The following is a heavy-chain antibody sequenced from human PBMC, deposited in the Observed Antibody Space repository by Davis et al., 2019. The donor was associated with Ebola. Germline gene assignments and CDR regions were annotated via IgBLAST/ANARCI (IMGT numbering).Heavy chain of an antibody. CDR3: ARRVYPPELLSRFDP. J-gene: IGHJ5*02. CDR1: GGSISSGGYY. D-gene: IGHD3-3*01. V-gene: IGHV4-31*03. Sequence: MPSETLSLTCTVSGGSISSGGYYWSWIRQHPGKGLEWIGYIYYSGSTYYNPSLKSRVTISVDTSKNQFSLKLSSVTAADTAVYYCARRVYPPELLSRFDPWGQGTLVTVSS. CDR2: IYYSGST.